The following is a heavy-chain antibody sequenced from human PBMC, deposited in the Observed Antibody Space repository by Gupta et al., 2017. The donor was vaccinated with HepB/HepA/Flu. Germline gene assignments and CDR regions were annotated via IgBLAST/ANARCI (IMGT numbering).Heavy chain of an antibody. D-gene: IGHD6-13*01. CDR2: ISYDGSNK. CDR3: AREVIGGYSSSWYRLGNNWFDP. V-gene: IGHV3-30-3*01. Sequence: QVQLVESGGGVVQPGRSLRLSCAASGFTFSSYAMHWVRQAPGKGLEWVAVISYDGSNKYYADSVKGRFTISRDNSKNTLYLQMNSLRAEDTAVYYCAREVIGGYSSSWYRLGNNWFDPWGQGTLVTVSS. J-gene: IGHJ5*02. CDR1: GFTFSSYA.